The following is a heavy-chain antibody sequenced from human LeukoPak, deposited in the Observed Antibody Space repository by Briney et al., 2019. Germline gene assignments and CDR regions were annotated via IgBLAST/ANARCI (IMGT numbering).Heavy chain of an antibody. D-gene: IGHD2-21*01. Sequence: GGSLRLSCAASGFSFSSYGMHWVRQAPGKGLEWVAVISYDGSNKYHADSVKGRFTISRDNSKNTLYLQMNSLRVEDTAVYYCAKGGIPDDPWGQGTLVTVSS. CDR3: AKGGIPDDP. CDR1: GFSFSSYG. J-gene: IGHJ5*02. V-gene: IGHV3-30*18. CDR2: ISYDGSNK.